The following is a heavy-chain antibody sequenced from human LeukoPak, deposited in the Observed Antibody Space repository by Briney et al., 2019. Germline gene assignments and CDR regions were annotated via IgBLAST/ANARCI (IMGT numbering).Heavy chain of an antibody. CDR3: ARDSKRWLQLRESPGGFDY. CDR1: GGTFSSYA. D-gene: IGHD5-24*01. CDR2: IIPIFGTA. Sequence: SVKVSCKASGGTFSSYAISWVRQAPGQGLEWMGGIIPIFGTANYAQKFQGRVTITTGESTSTAYMELSSLRSEDTAVYYCARDSKRWLQLRESPGGFDYWGQGTLVTVSS. J-gene: IGHJ4*02. V-gene: IGHV1-69*05.